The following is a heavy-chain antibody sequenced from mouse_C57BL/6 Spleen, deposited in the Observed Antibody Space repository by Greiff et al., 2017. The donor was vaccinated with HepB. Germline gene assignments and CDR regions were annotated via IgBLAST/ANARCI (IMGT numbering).Heavy chain of an antibody. J-gene: IGHJ4*01. CDR2: ISDGGSYT. CDR1: GFTFSSYA. CDR3: ARDRPGRGAMDY. V-gene: IGHV5-4*01. D-gene: IGHD1-1*01. Sequence: EVMLVESGGGLVKPGGSLKLSCAASGFTFSSYAMSWVRQTPEKRLEWVATISDGGSYTYYPDNVKGRFTISRDNAKNNLYLQMSHLKSEDTAMYYCARDRPGRGAMDYWGQGTSVTVSS.